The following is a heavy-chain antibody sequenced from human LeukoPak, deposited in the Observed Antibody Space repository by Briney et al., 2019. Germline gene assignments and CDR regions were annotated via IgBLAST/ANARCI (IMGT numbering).Heavy chain of an antibody. CDR3: AELGVTMIGGV. CDR2: ISSSGSTI. J-gene: IGHJ6*04. Sequence: GGSLRLSCAASGFTFSSYEMNWVRQAPGKGLEWVSYISSSGSTIYYAGSVKGRFTISRDNAKNSLYLQMNSLRAEDTAVYYCAELGVTMIGGVWGKGTTVTISS. D-gene: IGHD3-10*02. CDR1: GFTFSSYE. V-gene: IGHV3-48*03.